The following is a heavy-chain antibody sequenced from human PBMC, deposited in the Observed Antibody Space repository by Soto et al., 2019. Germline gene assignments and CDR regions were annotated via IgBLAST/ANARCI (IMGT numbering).Heavy chain of an antibody. CDR1: GYTFTSYG. V-gene: IGHV1-18*01. D-gene: IGHD2-2*01. J-gene: IGHJ6*02. Sequence: QVQLVQSGAEVKKPGASVKVSCKASGYTFTSYGISWVRQAPGQGLEWMGWISAYNGNTNYAQKLQGRVTMTTDTSTSTAYMELRSLRSEDTAVYYCASSFTSAQWRYGMDVWGQGTTVTVSS. CDR3: ASSFTSAQWRYGMDV. CDR2: ISAYNGNT.